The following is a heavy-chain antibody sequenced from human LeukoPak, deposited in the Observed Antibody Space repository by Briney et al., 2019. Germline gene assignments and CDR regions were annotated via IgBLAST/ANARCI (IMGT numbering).Heavy chain of an antibody. CDR1: GGSISSSSYY. CDR3: ARDFLGGWPRLMDV. J-gene: IGHJ6*04. Sequence: SETLSLTCTVSGGSISSSSYYWGWIRQPPGKGLEWIGSIYYSGSTYYNPSLKSRVTISVDTSKNQFSLKMSSVTAADTAVYFCARDFLGGWPRLMDVWGKGTTVTVSS. V-gene: IGHV4-39*07. CDR2: IYYSGST. D-gene: IGHD6-19*01.